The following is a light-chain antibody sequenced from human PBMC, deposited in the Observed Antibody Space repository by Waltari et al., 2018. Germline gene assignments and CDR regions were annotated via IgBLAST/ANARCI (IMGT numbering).Light chain of an antibody. Sequence: EIVLTQSPATLSLSPGERATLSCRASHTIDHLLAWYQQKPGQAPRLLIYDTSTRATGTPARFSGSGSGADFTLTISSLETEDFAVYYCLQRGNWLFGAGTRVEI. V-gene: IGKV3-11*01. J-gene: IGKJ4*01. CDR3: LQRGNWL. CDR2: DTS. CDR1: HTIDHL.